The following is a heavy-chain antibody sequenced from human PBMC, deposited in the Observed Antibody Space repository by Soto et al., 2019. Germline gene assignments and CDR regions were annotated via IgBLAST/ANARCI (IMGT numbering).Heavy chain of an antibody. J-gene: IGHJ5*02. D-gene: IGHD3-9*01. CDR3: ARDADYDILTGLYGNWFDP. Sequence: GGSLRLSCAASGFTFSSYSMNWVRQAPGKGLEWVSSISSSSSYIYYADSVKGRFTISRDNAKNSLYLQMNSLRAEDTAVYYCARDADYDILTGLYGNWFDPWGQGTLVTVSS. CDR2: ISSSSSYI. V-gene: IGHV3-21*01. CDR1: GFTFSSYS.